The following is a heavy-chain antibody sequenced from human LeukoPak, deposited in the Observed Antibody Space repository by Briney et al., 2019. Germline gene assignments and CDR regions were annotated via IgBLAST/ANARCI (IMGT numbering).Heavy chain of an antibody. Sequence: SETLSLTCTVSGGSVSSGSYYWSWIRQPPGKGLEWIGYIYYSGSTNYNPSLKSRVTISVDTSKNQFSLKLSSVTAADTAVYYCARVPRYGDNVNYYYYGMDVWGQGTTVTVSS. V-gene: IGHV4-61*01. CDR1: GGSVSSGSYY. CDR3: ARVPRYGDNVNYYYYGMDV. J-gene: IGHJ6*02. D-gene: IGHD4-17*01. CDR2: IYYSGST.